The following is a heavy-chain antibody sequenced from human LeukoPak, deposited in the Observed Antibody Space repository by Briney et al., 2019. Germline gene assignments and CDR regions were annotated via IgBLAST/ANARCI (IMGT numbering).Heavy chain of an antibody. CDR3: ARESSGGSCYDY. Sequence: PGGSLRLSSAASGFTFRSYEMNWVRQAPGKGLEWVSYISSGGSTRYYADSVKGRFTISRDNAKNSLYLQMNSLRAEDTAVYYCARESSGGSCYDYWGQGTLVTVSS. CDR2: ISSGGSTR. V-gene: IGHV3-48*03. J-gene: IGHJ4*02. D-gene: IGHD2-15*01. CDR1: GFTFRSYE.